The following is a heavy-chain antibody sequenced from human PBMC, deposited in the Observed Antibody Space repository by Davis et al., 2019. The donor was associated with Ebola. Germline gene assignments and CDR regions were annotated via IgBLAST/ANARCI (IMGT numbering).Heavy chain of an antibody. CDR2: IWYDGSNK. CDR3: ARGGGADYYGMDV. J-gene: IGHJ6*02. V-gene: IGHV3-33*01. D-gene: IGHD3-16*01. Sequence: GGSLRLSCAASGFTFSSYGMHWVRQAPGKGLEWVAVIWYDGSNKYYADSVKGRFTISRDNSKNTLYLQMNSLRAEDTAVYYCARGGGADYYGMDVWGQGTTVTVSS. CDR1: GFTFSSYG.